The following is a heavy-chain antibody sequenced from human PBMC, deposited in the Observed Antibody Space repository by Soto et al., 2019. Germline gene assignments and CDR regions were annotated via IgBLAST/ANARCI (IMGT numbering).Heavy chain of an antibody. D-gene: IGHD1-26*01. CDR2: IYWDDSK. V-gene: IGHV2-5*02. CDR1: GFSLTTDRVG. J-gene: IGHJ4*02. Sequence: QITWKESGRTLVKPTQTLTLTCAFSGFSLTTDRVGVGWIRQPPGEALEWLAVIYWDDSKTYRPSLESRLTITKDTSKNQVGLTMTNMDSLDTATYYCAHAYGGRSLYWGQGTLVTVSS. CDR3: AHAYGGRSLY.